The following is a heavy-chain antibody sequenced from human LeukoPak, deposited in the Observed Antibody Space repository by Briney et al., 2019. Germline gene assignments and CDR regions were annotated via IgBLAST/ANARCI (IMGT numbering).Heavy chain of an antibody. J-gene: IGHJ4*02. Sequence: TGGSLRLSCVASGFTFTSYPIHWVRQAPGKGLEWVAVISDDGRDKYHADSVKGRFTISRDNSKNTLYLQMNSLRAEDTAVYNCARDRTSSAADYYFDYWGQGTLVTVAS. CDR2: ISDDGRDK. CDR3: ARDRTSSAADYYFDY. D-gene: IGHD6-13*01. CDR1: GFTFTSYP. V-gene: IGHV3-30*04.